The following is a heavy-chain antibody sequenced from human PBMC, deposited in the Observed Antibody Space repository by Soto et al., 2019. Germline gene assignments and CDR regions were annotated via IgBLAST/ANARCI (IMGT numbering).Heavy chain of an antibody. J-gene: IGHJ6*02. CDR1: GYTFTDYY. D-gene: IGHD2-15*01. Sequence: WASLKVSCKASGYTFTDYYMHWVRQAPGQGLEWLGWIYPKYGGTNYAQKFQDRVTMTRDTSISTVYMELSSLTSDDTAVYYCARATATIISPSKYHGMDVWGQGTKVTVSS. CDR3: ARATATIISPSKYHGMDV. CDR2: IYPKYGGT. V-gene: IGHV1-2*02.